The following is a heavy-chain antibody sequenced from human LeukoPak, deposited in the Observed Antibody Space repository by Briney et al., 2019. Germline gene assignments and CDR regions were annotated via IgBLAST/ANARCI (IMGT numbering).Heavy chain of an antibody. CDR2: INHSGST. D-gene: IGHD6-6*01. CDR1: GGSFSGYY. Sequence: SETLSLTCAVYGGSFSGYYWSWIRQPPGKGLEWIGEINHSGSTNYNPSLKSRVTISVDTSKNQFSLKLSSVTAADTAVYYCARGNWRGIAARQRYFDYWGQGTLVTVSS. CDR3: ARGNWRGIAARQRYFDY. V-gene: IGHV4-34*01. J-gene: IGHJ4*02.